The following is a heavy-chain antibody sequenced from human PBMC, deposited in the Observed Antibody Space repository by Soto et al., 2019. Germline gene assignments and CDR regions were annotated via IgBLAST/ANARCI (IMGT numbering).Heavy chain of an antibody. CDR1: GFTFSSYS. V-gene: IGHV3-21*01. D-gene: IGHD6-13*01. Sequence: GGSLRLSCAASGFTFSSYSMNWVRQAPGKGLEWVSSISSGGSNIFYADSVKGRFTISRDNAKNTLYLQMNRLTVEDTAVYYCAKDGGAAGSQDFWGLGTLVTVST. CDR2: ISSGGSNI. CDR3: AKDGGAAGSQDF. J-gene: IGHJ4*02.